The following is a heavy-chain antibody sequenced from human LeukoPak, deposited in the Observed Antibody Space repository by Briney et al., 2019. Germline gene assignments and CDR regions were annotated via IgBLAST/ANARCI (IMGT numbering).Heavy chain of an antibody. V-gene: IGHV1-8*01. CDR2: ENPDSCDT. CDR1: GYTFTNYE. D-gene: IGHD1-1*01. CDR3: TRDWTY. J-gene: IGHJ4*02. Sequence: AAVKVSYKTSGYTFTNYESNWLRQAAGQPLEWIGLENPDSCDTGFPQQFLARVTITTNTSARIAYMEMSSLTSGDKAIYYCTRDWTYWGSGTLVAVSS.